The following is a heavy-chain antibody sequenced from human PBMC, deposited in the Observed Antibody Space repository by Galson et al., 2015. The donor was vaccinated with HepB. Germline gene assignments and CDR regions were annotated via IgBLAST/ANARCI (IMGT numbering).Heavy chain of an antibody. J-gene: IGHJ4*02. Sequence: QSGAEVKKSGESLKISCKASGYSFTTYYIGWVRQMPGKGLEWMGLIYPADSDTRYSPSFQGQVTMSADQSTSTAYLQWSSLKASDTAMHYCARGWGSGSPPSYWGQGTLVTVSS. CDR2: IYPADSDT. CDR1: GYSFTTYY. V-gene: IGHV5-51*01. D-gene: IGHD3-10*01. CDR3: ARGWGSGSPPSY.